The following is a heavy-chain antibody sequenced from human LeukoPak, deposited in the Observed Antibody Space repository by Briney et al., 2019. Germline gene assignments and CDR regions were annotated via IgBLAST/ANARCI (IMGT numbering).Heavy chain of an antibody. D-gene: IGHD3-10*02. CDR1: GFIFSRYG. V-gene: IGHV3-48*03. CDR3: AELGITMIGGV. Sequence: GGSLRLSCAASGFIFSRYGMSWVRQAPGKGLEWVSYISSSGSTIYYADSVKGRFTISRDNAKNSLYLQMNSLRAEDTAVYYCAELGITMIGGVWGKGTTVTISS. J-gene: IGHJ6*04. CDR2: ISSSGSTI.